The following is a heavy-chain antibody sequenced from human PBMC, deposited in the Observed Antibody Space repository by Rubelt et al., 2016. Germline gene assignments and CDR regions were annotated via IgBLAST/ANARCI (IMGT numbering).Heavy chain of an antibody. CDR2: FSCCGGT. CDR1: GGSMNSNSYY. V-gene: IGHV4-39*01. Sequence: QLQLQESGPGLVEPSETLSLICSVSGGSMNSNSYYWDWIRQAPGEGLEWIGSFSCCGGTTYNPSLKGRATMTADTSKKQLSLRLSSVSAADTAVYYCGGYVKGAGSWHAFDMWGQGTVVTVSS. D-gene: IGHD6-13*01. J-gene: IGHJ3*02. CDR3: GGYVKGAGSWHAFDM.